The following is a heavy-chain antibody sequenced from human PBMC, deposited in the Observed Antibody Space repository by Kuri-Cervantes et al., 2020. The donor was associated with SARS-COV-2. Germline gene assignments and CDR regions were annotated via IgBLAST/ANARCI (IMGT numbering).Heavy chain of an antibody. CDR3: ARDQIPVSPTDYQYGLDV. CDR1: GGTFSSDG. CDR2: VIPIFATT. D-gene: IGHD5/OR15-5a*01. V-gene: IGHV1-69*06. J-gene: IGHJ6*02. Sequence: SVKASCKASGGTFSSDGINWVRQAPGQGLEWMGGVIPIFATTNYAQKFQGRVTITADKSTSTAYMELSNLQSEDTAVYYCARDQIPVSPTDYQYGLDVWGQDTTVTVSS.